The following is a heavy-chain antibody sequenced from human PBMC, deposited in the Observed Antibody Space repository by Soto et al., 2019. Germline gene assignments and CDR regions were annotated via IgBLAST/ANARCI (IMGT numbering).Heavy chain of an antibody. V-gene: IGHV2-26*01. Sequence: QVTLKESGPVLVKPTETLTLTCTVSGFSLNHPRMGVSWIRQPPGKALEWLAHIFSSDEKSYSTSLRSRFTISKDTSESQVVLTMTNMDPVDTATYYCARMLYYAMEVWGQGTTVTVSS. CDR3: ARMLYYAMEV. CDR1: GFSLNHPRMG. J-gene: IGHJ6*02. CDR2: IFSSDEK.